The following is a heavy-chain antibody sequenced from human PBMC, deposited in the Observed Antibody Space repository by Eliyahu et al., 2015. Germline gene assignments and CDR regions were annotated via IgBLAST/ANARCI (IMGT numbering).Heavy chain of an antibody. J-gene: IGHJ5*02. D-gene: IGHD6-6*01. CDR2: MNPGGTP. Sequence: QMQLQQWGAGLLKPSETLSLTCAVYGGSLSGYYWSWIRQPPGKGLEWIGEMNPGGTPNHHASLKSRVSISGDRPRNHFFLKLDSVTAADTAVYYCARGIAASPWGQGTLVTVSS. CDR1: GGSLSGYY. CDR3: ARGIAASP. V-gene: IGHV4-34*02.